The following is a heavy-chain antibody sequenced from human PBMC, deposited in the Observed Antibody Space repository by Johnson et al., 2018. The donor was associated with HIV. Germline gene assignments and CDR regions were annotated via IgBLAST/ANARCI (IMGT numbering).Heavy chain of an antibody. CDR2: ISYDGTNT. J-gene: IGHJ3*02. Sequence: QVQLVESGGGVVQPGRSLRLSCAVSQFTFGRYGMYWVHQAPGKGLEWVAGISYDGTNTYYADSVKGRFTISRDNSRNSVSLQMIILRPKDTAMYYCASGVTARAPLLIWGQGTMVTVSS. CDR3: ASGVTARAPLLI. CDR1: QFTFGRYG. D-gene: IGHD6-6*01. V-gene: IGHV3-30*03.